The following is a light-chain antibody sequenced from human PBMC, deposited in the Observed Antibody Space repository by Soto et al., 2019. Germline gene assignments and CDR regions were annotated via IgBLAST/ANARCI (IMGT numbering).Light chain of an antibody. CDR2: AAS. Sequence: DIQMTQSPSSLSASVGDRVTITCRASQRISSYLNWYQQKPGKAPKLLIYAASSLQSGVPSRFSGSGSGTDFTLTISSLQPEDFATCYCQQSYSTPWTFGQGTKVEIK. V-gene: IGKV1-39*01. CDR1: QRISSY. J-gene: IGKJ1*01. CDR3: QQSYSTPWT.